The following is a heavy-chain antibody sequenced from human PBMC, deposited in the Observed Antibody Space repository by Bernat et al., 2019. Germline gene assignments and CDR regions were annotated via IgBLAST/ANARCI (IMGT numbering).Heavy chain of an antibody. J-gene: IGHJ4*02. CDR1: GFTFSSYG. Sequence: VQLVESGGGVVQPGRSLRLSCAASGFTFSSYGMHWVRQAPGKGLEWVSAISGSGGSTYYADSVKGRFTISRDNSKNTLYLQMNSLRAEDTAVYYCAKDPRLVQLGPFDYWGQGTLVTVSS. CDR3: AKDPRLVQLGPFDY. CDR2: ISGSGGST. V-gene: IGHV3-23*04. D-gene: IGHD5-18*01.